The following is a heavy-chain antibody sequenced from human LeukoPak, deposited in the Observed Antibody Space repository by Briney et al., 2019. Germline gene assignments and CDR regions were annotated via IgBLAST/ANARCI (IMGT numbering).Heavy chain of an antibody. V-gene: IGHV3-30*02. D-gene: IGHD3-3*01. Sequence: QPGGSLRLSCAASGSTFSSYGMHWVRQAPGKGLEWVAFIRYDGSNKYYADSVKGRFTISRDNSKNTLYLQMNSLRAEDTAVYYCAKDAYSTFWSGYPEPYYYYYYMDVWGKGTTVTVSS. CDR3: AKDAYSTFWSGYPEPYYYYYYMDV. CDR2: IRYDGSNK. J-gene: IGHJ6*03. CDR1: GSTFSSYG.